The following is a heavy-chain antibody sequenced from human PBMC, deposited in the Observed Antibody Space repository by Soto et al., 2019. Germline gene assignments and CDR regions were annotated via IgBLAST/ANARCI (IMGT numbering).Heavy chain of an antibody. CDR1: GFTLGAYA. CDR3: ARSRLPPALSAFAS. CDR2: IRSRAYGGTT. Sequence: EVQLVESGGGLVQPGQSLRLSCTGSGFTLGAYAMSWVRQAPGKGLEWVGSIRSRAYGGTTEYAASVKGRFTISRDASKIVPYLQMNGLKPENPAVYYCARSRLPPALSAFASWGQGPLVTVSS. D-gene: IGHD2-2*01. V-gene: IGHV3-49*04. J-gene: IGHJ4*02.